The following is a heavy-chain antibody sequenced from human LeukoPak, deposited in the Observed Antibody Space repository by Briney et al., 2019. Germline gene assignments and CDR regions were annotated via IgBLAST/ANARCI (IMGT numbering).Heavy chain of an antibody. V-gene: IGHV3-21*01. CDR3: ARETVVSLTTAFDY. Sequence: GGSLRLSCAASGFTFSSYGMHWVRQAPGKGLEWVSSISSSSSYIYYADSVKGRFTISRDNAKNSLYLQMNSLRAENTAVYYCARETVVSLTTAFDYWGQGTLVTVSS. J-gene: IGHJ4*02. CDR1: GFTFSSYG. CDR2: ISSSSSYI. D-gene: IGHD4-23*01.